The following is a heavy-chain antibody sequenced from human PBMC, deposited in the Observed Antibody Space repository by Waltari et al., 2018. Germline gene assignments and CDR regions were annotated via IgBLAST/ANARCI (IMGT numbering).Heavy chain of an antibody. V-gene: IGHV3-23*01. J-gene: IGHJ4*02. CDR3: AKSSSSWSPYYFDY. CDR2: MSGSVGST. Sequence: EVQLLESGGGLVQPGGSLRLSCAASGFTFRSYAMSWVRQAPGKGLGWVSAMSGSVGSTYYADSVKGRFTISRDNSKNTLYLQMNSLRAEDTAVYYCAKSSSSWSPYYFDYWGQGTLVTVSS. CDR1: GFTFRSYA. D-gene: IGHD6-13*01.